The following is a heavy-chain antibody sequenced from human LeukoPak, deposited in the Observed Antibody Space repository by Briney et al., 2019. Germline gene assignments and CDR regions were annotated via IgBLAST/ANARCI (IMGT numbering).Heavy chain of an antibody. V-gene: IGHV4-31*03. CDR1: GGSISSGGYY. Sequence: SQTLSLTSTVSGGSISSGGYYWSWIRQHPGKGLEWIGYIYYSGSTYYNPSLKSRVTISVDTSKNQFSLKLSSVTAADTAVYYCARGSRSGGFDPWGQGTLVTVSS. J-gene: IGHJ5*02. D-gene: IGHD3-10*01. CDR3: ARGSRSGGFDP. CDR2: IYYSGST.